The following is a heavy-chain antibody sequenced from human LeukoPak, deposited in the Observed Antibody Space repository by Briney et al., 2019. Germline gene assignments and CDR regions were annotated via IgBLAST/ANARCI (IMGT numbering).Heavy chain of an antibody. V-gene: IGHV3-64*01. J-gene: IGHJ4*02. CDR3: ARAGGVWGSYRYYDY. CDR1: GFTFSDYA. Sequence: PGGSLRLSCAASGFTFSDYAMHWVRQAPGKGLEYVSAISTNGGSTYYANSVKGRFIISRDNSKNTLYLQMGSLRAEDMAVYYCARAGGVWGSYRYYDYWGQGTLVTVSS. D-gene: IGHD3-16*02. CDR2: ISTNGGST.